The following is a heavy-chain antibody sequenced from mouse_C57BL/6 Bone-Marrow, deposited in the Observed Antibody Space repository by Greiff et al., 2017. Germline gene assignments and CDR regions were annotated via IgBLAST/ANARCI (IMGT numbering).Heavy chain of an antibody. CDR3: ARSRDDAMDY. CDR2: IYPGGGYT. V-gene: IGHV1-63*01. CDR1: GYTFTNYW. Sequence: VQLQQSGAELVRPGTSVKMSCKASGYTFTNYWIGWAKQRPGHGLEWIGDIYPGGGYTNYNEKFKGKATLTADKSSSTAYMQCSSLTSEDSAIYYCARSRDDAMDYWGQGTSVTVSS. D-gene: IGHD3-3*01. J-gene: IGHJ4*01.